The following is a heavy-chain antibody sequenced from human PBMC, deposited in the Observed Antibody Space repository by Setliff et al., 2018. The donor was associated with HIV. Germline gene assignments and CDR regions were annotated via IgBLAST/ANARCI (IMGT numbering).Heavy chain of an antibody. CDR3: ARGXXXXXEFDY. V-gene: IGHV4-34*01. CDR1: GGSLSGYY. Sequence: SETLSLTCAVYGGSLSGYYWXXXXXXXXXXLEWXGESXXSGRTKYNPSLKSRGTTXVNXXKNQFSLRLSSVPAADTAIYYCARGXXXXXEFDYWGKGTLVTVSS. J-gene: IGHJ4*02. CDR2: SXXSGRT.